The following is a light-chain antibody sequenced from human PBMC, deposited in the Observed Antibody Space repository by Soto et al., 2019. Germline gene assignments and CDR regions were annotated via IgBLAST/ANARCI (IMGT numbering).Light chain of an antibody. CDR2: KAS. J-gene: IGKJ5*01. CDR3: QQGSSSLVIT. CDR1: QTISSW. Sequence: DIQMTQSPSTLSGSVGDRVTITGRASQTISSWLAWYQQKPGKAHKLIIYKASTLKSGVPSRFSGSGSGTDFTLTIRSLQPEDFATYYCQQGSSSLVITFCPLTRLEIK. V-gene: IGKV1-5*03.